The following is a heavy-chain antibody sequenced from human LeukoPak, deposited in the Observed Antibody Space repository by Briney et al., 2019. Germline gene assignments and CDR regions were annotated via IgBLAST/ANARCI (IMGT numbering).Heavy chain of an antibody. V-gene: IGHV1-24*01. CDR3: ATDIRSRMWIPDALDI. J-gene: IGHJ3*02. CDR1: GYTLTELS. D-gene: IGHD5-12*01. Sequence: ASVKVSCKASGYTLTELSMQWVREAPGKGLEWMVGFDPEDGETIYAQKFQGRVTMTEDTSTDTAYMELSSLRSEDTAVYYCATDIRSRMWIPDALDIWGQGTMVTVSS. CDR2: FDPEDGET.